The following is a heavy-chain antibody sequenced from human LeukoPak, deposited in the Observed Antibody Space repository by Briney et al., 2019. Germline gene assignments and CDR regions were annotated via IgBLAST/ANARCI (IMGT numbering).Heavy chain of an antibody. CDR2: IYPGDSDT. Sequence: GESLKISCKASGYSFSSYWIGWVRQMPGKGLEWMGIIYPGDSDTRYSPSFQGQVTISVDKSISTAYLQWSGLKASDTAMYYCARGSEGNWNLFAYWGQGTLVTVSS. D-gene: IGHD1-20*01. J-gene: IGHJ4*02. V-gene: IGHV5-51*01. CDR1: GYSFSSYW. CDR3: ARGSEGNWNLFAY.